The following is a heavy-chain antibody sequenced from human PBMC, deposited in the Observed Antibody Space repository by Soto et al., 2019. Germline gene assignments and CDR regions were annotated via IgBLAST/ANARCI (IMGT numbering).Heavy chain of an antibody. CDR1: GFTFDDYA. Sequence: PGGSLRLSCAASGFTFDDYAMHWVRQAPGKGLEWVSGISWNSGSIGYADSVKGRFTISRDNAKNSLYLQMNSLRAEDTALYYCAKDVLRFESLPDDFDIWGQGTMVTVSS. D-gene: IGHD3-10*01. V-gene: IGHV3-9*01. J-gene: IGHJ3*02. CDR3: AKDVLRFESLPDDFDI. CDR2: ISWNSGSI.